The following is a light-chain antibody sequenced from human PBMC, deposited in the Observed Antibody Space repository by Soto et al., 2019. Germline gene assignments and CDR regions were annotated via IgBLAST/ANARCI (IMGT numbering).Light chain of an antibody. Sequence: DLQMTQSPSSLSASVGDRITITCHASQDINKYLNWYQQKLGKAPKLLIYDASNLQRGVPSRFSGSGSGTHFSLSISSLQPEDIATYYCQQSENGPLTFGGGTKVEIK. CDR1: QDINKY. CDR2: DAS. CDR3: QQSENGPLT. V-gene: IGKV1-33*01. J-gene: IGKJ4*01.